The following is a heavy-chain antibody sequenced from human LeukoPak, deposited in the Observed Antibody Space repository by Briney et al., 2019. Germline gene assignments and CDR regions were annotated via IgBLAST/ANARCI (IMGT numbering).Heavy chain of an antibody. D-gene: IGHD1-26*01. CDR1: GGSFSGYY. V-gene: IGHV4-34*01. Sequence: RASETLSLTCAVYGGSFSGYYWSWIRQPPGKGLEWIGEINHSGSTNYNPSLKSRVTISVDTSKNQFSLKLSSVTAADTAVYYCARKGANLDYWGQGTLVTVSS. CDR2: INHSGST. CDR3: ARKGANLDY. J-gene: IGHJ4*02.